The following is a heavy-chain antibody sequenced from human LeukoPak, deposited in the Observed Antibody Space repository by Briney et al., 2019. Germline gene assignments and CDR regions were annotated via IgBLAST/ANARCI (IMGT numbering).Heavy chain of an antibody. Sequence: GGSLRLSCAASGFTFSSYEMSWVRQAPGKGLEWVSSISSSSSYIYYADSVKGRFTISRDNAKNSLYLQMNSLRAEDTAVYYCAREIAVAGCDYWGQGTLVTVSS. CDR1: GFTFSSYE. CDR3: AREIAVAGCDY. CDR2: ISSSSSYI. J-gene: IGHJ4*02. V-gene: IGHV3-21*01. D-gene: IGHD6-19*01.